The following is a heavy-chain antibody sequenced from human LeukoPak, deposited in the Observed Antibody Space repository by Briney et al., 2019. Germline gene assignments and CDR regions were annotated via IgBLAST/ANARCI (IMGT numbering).Heavy chain of an antibody. J-gene: IGHJ4*02. Sequence: PGGSLRLSCAASGFTFSSSAMSWVRQAPGKGLEWVSAISNNGGYTYYADSVKGRFTISGDNSKNTLYLQMNSLRAEDTAVYYCARGVSGTYYLQTFDYWGQGTLVTVSS. CDR1: GFTFSSSA. V-gene: IGHV3-23*01. CDR3: ARGVSGTYYLQTFDY. D-gene: IGHD1-26*01. CDR2: ISNNGGYT.